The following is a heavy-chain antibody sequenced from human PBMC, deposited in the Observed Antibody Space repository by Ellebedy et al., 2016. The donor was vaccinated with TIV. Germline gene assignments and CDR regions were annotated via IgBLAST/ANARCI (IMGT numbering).Heavy chain of an antibody. CDR2: IKQDGSEK. D-gene: IGHD3-16*01. Sequence: GESLKISCAASGFTLSPYRMSWVRQAPGKGLEWVAIIKQDGSEKHYLDSVKGRFTISRDNAKNSLYLQMNSLRGEDTAVYYCTGGGGWSFDLWGRGTLVTVSS. CDR3: TGGGGWSFDL. V-gene: IGHV3-7*01. J-gene: IGHJ2*01. CDR1: GFTLSPYR.